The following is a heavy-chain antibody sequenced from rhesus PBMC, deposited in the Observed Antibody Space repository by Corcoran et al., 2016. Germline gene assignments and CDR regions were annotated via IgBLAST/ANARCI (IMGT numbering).Heavy chain of an antibody. D-gene: IGHD5-24*01. CDR1: GFSISTSGTG. Sequence: QVTLKESGPALVKPTQTLTLTCTFSGFSISTSGTGVGWLRQPPGKALEWLASFYWNDSQYYSTSLKSRLTISKDTSKNQVVLTMTNMDPVDTATYYCARVRVRNSGPFDFWGQGVLVTVSS. J-gene: IGHJ4*01. CDR2: FYWNDSQ. CDR3: ARVRVRNSGPFDF. V-gene: IGHV2-95*01.